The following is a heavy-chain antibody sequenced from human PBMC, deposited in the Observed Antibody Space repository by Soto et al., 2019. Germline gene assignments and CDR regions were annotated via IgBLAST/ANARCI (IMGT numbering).Heavy chain of an antibody. Sequence: EVQLLESGGGLVQPGGSLRLSCTASGFTFSNFAMGWVRQAPGKGLEWVSTFGASGGTYYADSVKGRFTISRDTSRNTLYLQMNSLRAEGTDLYYCTLRGRYYFDYWGQGTLVTVSS. V-gene: IGHV3-23*01. CDR1: GFTFSNFA. CDR2: FGASGGT. CDR3: TLRGRYYFDY. J-gene: IGHJ4*02.